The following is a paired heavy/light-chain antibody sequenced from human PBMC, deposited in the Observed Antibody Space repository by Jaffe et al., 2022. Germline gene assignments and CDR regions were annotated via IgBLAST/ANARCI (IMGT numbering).Heavy chain of an antibody. J-gene: IGHJ4*02. CDR3: AKQTSDPYDYIWGSYRGHFDY. V-gene: IGHV3-30*18. D-gene: IGHD3-16*02. CDR2: ISYDGSNK. Sequence: QVQLVESGGGVVQPGRSLRLSCAASGFTFSSYGMHWVRQAPGKGLEWVAVISYDGSNKYYADSVKGRFTISRDNSKNTLYLQMNSLRAEDTAVYYCAKQTSDPYDYIWGSYRGHFDYWGQGTLVTVSS. CDR1: GFTFSSYG.
Light chain of an antibody. CDR1: SSDVGGYNY. J-gene: IGLJ2*01. V-gene: IGLV2-14*03. CDR2: DVS. Sequence: QSALTQPASVSGSPGQSITISCTGTSSDVGGYNYVSWYQQHPGKAPKLMIYDVSNRPSGVSNRFSGSKSGNTASLTISGLQAEDEADYYCSSYTSSSTLMWLFGGGTKLTVL. CDR3: SSYTSSSTLMWL.